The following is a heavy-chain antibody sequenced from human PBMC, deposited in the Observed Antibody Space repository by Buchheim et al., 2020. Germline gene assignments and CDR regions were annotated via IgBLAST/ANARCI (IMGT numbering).Heavy chain of an antibody. V-gene: IGHV4-39*01. Sequence: QLQLQESGPGLVKPSETLSLTCTVSGGPISSSSYYWGWIRQPPGKGLEWIGSIYYSGSTYYNPSLKSRVTISVDTSKNQFSLKLSSVTAADTAVYYCARAYSSSWYIQGVWFDPWGQGTL. CDR1: GGPISSSSYY. CDR3: ARAYSSSWYIQGVWFDP. J-gene: IGHJ5*02. CDR2: IYYSGST. D-gene: IGHD6-13*01.